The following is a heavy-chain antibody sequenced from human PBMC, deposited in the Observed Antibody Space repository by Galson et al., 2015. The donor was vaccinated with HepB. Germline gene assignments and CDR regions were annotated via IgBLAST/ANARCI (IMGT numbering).Heavy chain of an antibody. CDR2: ISCDGSNK. D-gene: IGHD3-16*01. J-gene: IGHJ4*02. CDR1: GFTFSSYG. V-gene: IGHV3-30*18. CDR3: AKAPATGPGGGYLDY. Sequence: SLRLSCAASGFTFSSYGMHWVRQAPGKGLEWVAVISCDGSNKYYADSVKGRFTISRDNSKNTLYLQMNSLRAEDTAVYYCAKAPATGPGGGYLDYWGQGTLVTVSS.